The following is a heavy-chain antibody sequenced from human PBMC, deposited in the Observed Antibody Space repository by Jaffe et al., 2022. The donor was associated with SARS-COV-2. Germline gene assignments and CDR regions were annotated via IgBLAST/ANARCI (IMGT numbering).Heavy chain of an antibody. J-gene: IGHJ3*02. CDR1: GFTFSDYH. Sequence: QVQLVESGGGLVKPGGSLRLSCAASGFTFSDYHMSWIRQAPGKGLEWVSYIYRSGSAIYYADSVKGRFIISRDNAKNSLYLQMNSLRAEDTAVYYCVRTYYYGSGSYNDAFDIWGQGTMVTVSS. CDR3: VRTYYYGSGSYNDAFDI. V-gene: IGHV3-11*01. D-gene: IGHD3-10*01. CDR2: IYRSGSAI.